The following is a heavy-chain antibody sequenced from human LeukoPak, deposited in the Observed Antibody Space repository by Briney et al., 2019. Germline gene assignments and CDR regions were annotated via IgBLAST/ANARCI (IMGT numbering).Heavy chain of an antibody. CDR2: INPNSGGT. Sequence: ASVKVSCQASGYTFTGYYMHWVRQAPGQGLEWMGWINPNSGGTNYAQKFQGRVTMTRDTSISTAYMELSRLRSEDTAVYYCATDDAYCGGDCYLRWGQGTLVTVSS. CDR3: ATDDAYCGGDCYLR. J-gene: IGHJ4*02. D-gene: IGHD2-21*01. V-gene: IGHV1-2*02. CDR1: GYTFTGYY.